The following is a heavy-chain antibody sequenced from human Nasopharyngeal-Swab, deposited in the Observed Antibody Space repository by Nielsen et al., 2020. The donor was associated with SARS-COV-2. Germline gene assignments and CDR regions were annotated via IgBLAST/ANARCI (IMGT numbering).Heavy chain of an antibody. V-gene: IGHV3-9*01. Sequence: SLKISCEGSGLSIDEYAMYWVRQAPGKGLEWVSGISRDSGSIDYVDSVKGRFTVSRHNAKNSLYLQMNSLRPEDTALYYCAKDWRTGRSLGLFGMDVWGQGTTVIVSS. J-gene: IGHJ6*02. CDR1: GLSIDEYA. D-gene: IGHD7-27*01. CDR3: AKDWRTGRSLGLFGMDV. CDR2: ISRDSGSI.